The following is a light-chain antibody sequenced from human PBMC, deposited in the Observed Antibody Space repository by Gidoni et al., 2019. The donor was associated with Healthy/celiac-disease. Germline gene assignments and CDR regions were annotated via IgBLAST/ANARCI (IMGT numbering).Light chain of an antibody. CDR3: RQSYSTPVT. CDR1: QSISSY. CDR2: AAS. V-gene: IGKV1-39*01. J-gene: IGKJ4*01. Sequence: DIQMTQSPSSLSASVGDRVTITCRASQSISSYLNWYQQKPGKAPKLLIDAASSLQSGVPSRFSGSGSGTDFTLTISSLQPEDFATYYCRQSYSTPVTFGGGTKVEIK.